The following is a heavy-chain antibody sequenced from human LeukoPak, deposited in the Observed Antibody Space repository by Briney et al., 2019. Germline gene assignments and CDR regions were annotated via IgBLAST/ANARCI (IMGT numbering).Heavy chain of an antibody. V-gene: IGHV3-33*01. CDR3: ARAREGFYGPFDY. CDR1: GFTFSSYG. J-gene: IGHJ4*02. CDR2: IWYDGSHK. Sequence: GGSLRLSCAASGFTFSSYGMHWVRQAPGKGLERVAVIWYDGSHKYYADSVKGRFTISRDNPKNSLYLQMNSLRAEDTAVYYCARAREGFYGPFDYWGQGTLLTVSS. D-gene: IGHD2/OR15-2a*01.